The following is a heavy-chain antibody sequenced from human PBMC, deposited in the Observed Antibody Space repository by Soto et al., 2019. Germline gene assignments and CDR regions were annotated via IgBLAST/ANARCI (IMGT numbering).Heavy chain of an antibody. D-gene: IGHD6-25*01. Sequence: QVQLVQSGTEVKKPGASLKVSCKASGYTSTNYGIAWVRQAPGQGLEWMGRISVYSGKTNYAQNVQVRLTMTTDTTTSKAYMELTNLRSNDTAVYYCARASGYLAHSPSVAYFDPWGQGTLVTVSS. CDR1: GYTSTNYG. CDR3: ARASGYLAHSPSVAYFDP. V-gene: IGHV1-18*01. J-gene: IGHJ5*02. CDR2: ISVYSGKT.